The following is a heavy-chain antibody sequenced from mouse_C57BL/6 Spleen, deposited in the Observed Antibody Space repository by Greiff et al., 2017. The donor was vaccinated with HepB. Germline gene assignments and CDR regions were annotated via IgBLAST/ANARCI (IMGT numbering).Heavy chain of an antibody. CDR3: ARSHYYGSSDYAMDY. CDR2: INYDGSST. V-gene: IGHV5-16*01. J-gene: IGHJ4*01. Sequence: EVQRVESEGGLVQPGSSMKLSCTASGFTFSDYYMAWVRQVPEKGLEWVANINYDGSSTYYLDSLKSRFIISRDNAKNILYLQMSSLKSEDTATYYCARSHYYGSSDYAMDYWGQGTSVTVSS. CDR1: GFTFSDYY. D-gene: IGHD1-1*01.